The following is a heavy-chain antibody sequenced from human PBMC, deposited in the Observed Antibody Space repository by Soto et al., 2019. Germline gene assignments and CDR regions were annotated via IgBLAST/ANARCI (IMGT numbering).Heavy chain of an antibody. Sequence: PSETLSLTCTVSGGSISSGNYYWSWIRQPPGKGLEWIGFISYSGSTYYNASLKSRVTISVDTSKNQFSLKLNSVTAADTAVYYCAREGRMGTFDYWGQGALVTVSS. D-gene: IGHD1-1*01. V-gene: IGHV4-30-4*02. CDR1: GGSISSGNYY. J-gene: IGHJ4*02. CDR3: AREGRMGTFDY. CDR2: ISYSGST.